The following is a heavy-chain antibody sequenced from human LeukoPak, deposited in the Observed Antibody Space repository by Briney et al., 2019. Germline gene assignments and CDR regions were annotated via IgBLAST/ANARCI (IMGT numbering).Heavy chain of an antibody. CDR1: GFRFSDFA. CDR3: ATEFGAYYYYGMDV. J-gene: IGHJ6*02. Sequence: GGSLRLSCAASGFRFSDFAMSWVRQAPGKGLEWVSSIYGPGGATYPADSVTGRFTISRDNAKNSLYLQMNSLRAEDTAVYYCATEFGAYYYYGMDVWGQGTTVTVSS. D-gene: IGHD3-16*01. V-gene: IGHV3-11*01. CDR2: IYGPGGAT.